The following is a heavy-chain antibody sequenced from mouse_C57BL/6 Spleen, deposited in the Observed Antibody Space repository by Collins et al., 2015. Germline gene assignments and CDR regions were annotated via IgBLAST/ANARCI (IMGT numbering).Heavy chain of an antibody. D-gene: IGHD2-1*01. Sequence: QVQLQQSGAELVRPGASVTLSCKASGYTFTDYEMHWVKQTPVHGLEWIGAIDPETGGTAYNQKFKGKATLTADKSSSTAYMELRSLTSEDSAVYYCTRRGGNYLFDYWGQGTTLTVSS. CDR2: IDPETGGT. CDR3: TRRGGNYLFDY. V-gene: IGHV1-15*01. J-gene: IGHJ2*01. CDR1: GYTFTDYE.